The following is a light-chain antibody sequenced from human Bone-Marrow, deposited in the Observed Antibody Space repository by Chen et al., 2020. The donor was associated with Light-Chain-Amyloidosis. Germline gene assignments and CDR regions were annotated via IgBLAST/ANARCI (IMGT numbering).Light chain of an antibody. Sequence: QSALTQPASVSGSPGQSITISCTGTSSDVGGDNHVSWYQQHPAKAPKLMIYEVTNRPSWVPDRISGSKTDNTASLTISGIQTEDEADYFCSSYTSTNTQVFGSGTRVTVL. J-gene: IGLJ1*01. V-gene: IGLV2-14*01. CDR2: EVT. CDR1: SSDVGGDNH. CDR3: SSYTSTNTQV.